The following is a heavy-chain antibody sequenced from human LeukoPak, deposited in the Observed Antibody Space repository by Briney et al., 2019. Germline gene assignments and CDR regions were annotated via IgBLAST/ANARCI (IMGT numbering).Heavy chain of an antibody. CDR3: AKVPEGEYSYGILDY. Sequence: PGGSLRLSCAASGFTFSSYAMSWVRQAPGKGLEWVSAISDSGGSTYYADSVKGRFTISRANSKNTLYLQMNSLRAEDTAVYYCAKVPEGEYSYGILDYWGQGTLVTVSS. V-gene: IGHV3-23*01. CDR2: ISDSGGST. J-gene: IGHJ4*02. CDR1: GFTFSSYA. D-gene: IGHD5-18*01.